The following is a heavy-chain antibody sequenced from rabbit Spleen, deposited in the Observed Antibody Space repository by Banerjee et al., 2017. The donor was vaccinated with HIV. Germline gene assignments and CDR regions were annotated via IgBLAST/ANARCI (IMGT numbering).Heavy chain of an antibody. CDR1: GFSFSSSYW. V-gene: IGHV1S40*01. D-gene: IGHD1-1*01. CDR3: ARDTSSSFSSYGMDL. Sequence: QSLEESGGDLVKPGASLTLTCTASGFSFSSSYWICWVRQAPGKGLEWIACIYGGSSGFTYFATWAKGRFTCSKTSSTTVTLQMTRLTAADTATYFCARDTSSSFSSYGMDLWGQGTLVTVS. J-gene: IGHJ3*01. CDR2: IYGGSSGFT.